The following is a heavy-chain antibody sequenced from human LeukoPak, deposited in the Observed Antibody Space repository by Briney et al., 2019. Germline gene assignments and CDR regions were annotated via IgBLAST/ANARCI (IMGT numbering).Heavy chain of an antibody. CDR3: ARVTGFASDDAFDI. CDR2: IIPIFGTA. J-gene: IGHJ3*02. CDR1: GGTFSSYA. D-gene: IGHD1-20*01. Sequence: GASVKVSCKASGGTFSSYAISWVRQAPGQGLEWMGGIIPIFGTANHAQKFQGRVTITTDESTSTAYMELSSLRSEDTAVYYCARVTGFASDDAFDIWGQGTMVTVSS. V-gene: IGHV1-69*05.